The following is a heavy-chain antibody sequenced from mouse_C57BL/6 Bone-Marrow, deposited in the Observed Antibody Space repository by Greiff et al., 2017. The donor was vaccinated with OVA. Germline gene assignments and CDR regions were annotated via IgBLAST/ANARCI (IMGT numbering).Heavy chain of an antibody. V-gene: IGHV1-72*01. CDR3: GRGGYYYVFAY. D-gene: IGHD2-4*01. Sequence: QVQLKESGAELVKPGASVKLSCKASGYTFTSYWMHWVKQRPGRGLEWIGRIDPNSGGTKYNEKFKSKATLTVDKPSSTAYMQLSSLTSDDSAVYYCGRGGYYYVFAYWGKGTLVTVSA. J-gene: IGHJ3*01. CDR1: GYTFTSYW. CDR2: IDPNSGGT.